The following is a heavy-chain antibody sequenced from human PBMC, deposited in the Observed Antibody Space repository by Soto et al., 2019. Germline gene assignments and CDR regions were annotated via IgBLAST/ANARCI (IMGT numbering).Heavy chain of an antibody. J-gene: IGHJ3*02. CDR3: ARPRYWSSSHDAFDI. D-gene: IGHD6-13*01. CDR2: IFYSGST. Sequence: SETLSLTCTFSGGSISSYYWSWIRQPPGKGLEWIGFIFYSGSTSYNPSLKSRVTISIDTSEYQFSLKLSSVTAADTAVYYCARPRYWSSSHDAFDIWGQGTMVTVSS. V-gene: IGHV4-59*08. CDR1: GGSISSYY.